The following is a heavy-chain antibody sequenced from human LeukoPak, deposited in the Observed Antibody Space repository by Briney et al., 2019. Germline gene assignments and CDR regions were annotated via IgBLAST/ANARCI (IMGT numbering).Heavy chain of an antibody. CDR3: ARDAYDDASES. D-gene: IGHD3-3*01. CDR1: GFTFSDYW. V-gene: IGHV3-7*01. Sequence: QPGGSLRLSCTGSGFTFSDYWMTWARQAPGKGLEWVANLRPDGSDKYYVDSVKGRLTISRDNAKKLVYLQMNSLRAEDTAVYYCARDAYDDASESWGQGTLVTVSS. CDR2: LRPDGSDK. J-gene: IGHJ5*02.